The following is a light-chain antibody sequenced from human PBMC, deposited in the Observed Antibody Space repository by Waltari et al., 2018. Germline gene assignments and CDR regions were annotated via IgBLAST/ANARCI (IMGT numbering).Light chain of an antibody. CDR1: QSIGSW. V-gene: IGKV1-5*03. CDR2: KAS. J-gene: IGKJ4*01. Sequence: DIRMTQSPSTLSASVGDRVTITCRASQSIGSWSAWYQQKPGKAPKLLIYKASSLESGVPSRFSGTESGTEFTLTITSLQPDDFATYYCQQYNTFPLTFGGGTKVDI. CDR3: QQYNTFPLT.